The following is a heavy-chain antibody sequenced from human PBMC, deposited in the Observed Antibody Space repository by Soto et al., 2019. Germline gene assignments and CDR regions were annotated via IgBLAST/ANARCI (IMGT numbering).Heavy chain of an antibody. CDR3: ARDIDPLYDFWSGYSYC. J-gene: IGHJ4*02. CDR2: INPNSGGT. Sequence: ASVKVSCKASGYTFTGYYMHWVRQAPGQGLEWMGWINPNSGGTNYAQKFQGRVTMTRDTSISTAYMELSRLRSDDTAGYYCARDIDPLYDFWSGYSYCWGQGTLVTVSS. V-gene: IGHV1-2*02. CDR1: GYTFTGYY. D-gene: IGHD3-3*01.